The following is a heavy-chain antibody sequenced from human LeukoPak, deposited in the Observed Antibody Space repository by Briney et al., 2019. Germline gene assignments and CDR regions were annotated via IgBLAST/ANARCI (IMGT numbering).Heavy chain of an antibody. CDR1: GYTFTGYY. V-gene: IGHV1-2*04. CDR3: ARADYDFHGMDV. CDR2: INPNRGGT. J-gene: IGHJ6*02. D-gene: IGHD3-3*01. Sequence: ASVKVSCKASGYTFTGYYMHWVRQAPGQGLEWMGGINPNRGGTNYAQKFQGWVTVTRDMSISTVYMELSRLRSDDTAVYYCARADYDFHGMDVWGQGTTVIVSS.